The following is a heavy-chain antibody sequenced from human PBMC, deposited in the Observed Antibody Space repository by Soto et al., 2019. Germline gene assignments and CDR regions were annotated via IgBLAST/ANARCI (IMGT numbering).Heavy chain of an antibody. CDR2: ISAYNGNT. CDR1: GYTFTSYG. Sequence: QVKLVQSGAEVKKPGASVKVSCKASGYTFTSYGISWVRQAPGQGLEWMGWISAYNGNTNYAQKLQGRVTMTTDTSTSTAYMELRSRRSDDTAVYYCARGYGDSWQYYYYFFGMDVWGQGTTVTVSS. J-gene: IGHJ6*02. CDR3: ARGYGDSWQYYYYFFGMDV. V-gene: IGHV1-18*01. D-gene: IGHD4-17*01.